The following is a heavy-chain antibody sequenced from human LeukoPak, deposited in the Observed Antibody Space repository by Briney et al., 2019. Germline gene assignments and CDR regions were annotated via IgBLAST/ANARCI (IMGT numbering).Heavy chain of an antibody. J-gene: IGHJ5*02. CDR1: GGSISSGSYY. D-gene: IGHD3-3*01. Sequence: SETLSLTCTVSGGSISSGSYYWSWIRQPAGKGLEWIGRIYTSGSTNYNPSLKSRVTISVDTSKNQFSLKLSSVTAADTAVYYCARDLWSGYPDYNWFDPWGQGTLFTVSS. CDR2: IYTSGST. V-gene: IGHV4-61*02. CDR3: ARDLWSGYPDYNWFDP.